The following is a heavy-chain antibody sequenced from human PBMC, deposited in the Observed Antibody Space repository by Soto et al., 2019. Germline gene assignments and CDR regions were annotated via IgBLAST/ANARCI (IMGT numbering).Heavy chain of an antibody. V-gene: IGHV3-74*01. CDR1: GFTFSSYW. D-gene: IGHD6-19*01. J-gene: IGHJ3*02. CDR2: INSDGSST. CDR3: ARTIAVAGIFFRFGSRDDAFDI. Sequence: GGALRLSCAASGFTFSSYWMHWVRQAPGKGLVWVSRINSDGSSTSYADSVKGRFTISRDNAKNTLYLQMNSLRAEDTAVYYCARTIAVAGIFFRFGSRDDAFDIWAQGTMVTVSS.